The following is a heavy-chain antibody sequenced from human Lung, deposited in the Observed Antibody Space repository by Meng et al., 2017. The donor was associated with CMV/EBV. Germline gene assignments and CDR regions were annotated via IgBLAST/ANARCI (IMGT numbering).Heavy chain of an antibody. CDR1: GYRFTDHY. CDR2: IYPNSGGT. Sequence: ASXXVSCKASGYRFTDHYFHWMRQAPGQGLEWMGWIYPNSGGTHYAQKFQGRLTVTRDTSISTGYMELSSLGSDDTAVYYCARDNDWGPDYWGQGTLVTVSS. CDR3: ARDNDWGPDY. J-gene: IGHJ4*02. V-gene: IGHV1-2*02. D-gene: IGHD7-27*01.